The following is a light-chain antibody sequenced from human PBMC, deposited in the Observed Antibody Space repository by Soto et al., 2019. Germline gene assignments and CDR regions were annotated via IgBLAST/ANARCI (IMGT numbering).Light chain of an antibody. Sequence: QSVLTQPASVSGSPGQSITISCTGTSSDVGGYNYVSWYQQHPGKAPKLIIFEVSYRPPGISNRFSASKSGDTASLTISGLQADDEADYYCCSYPDSRTHIFGSGTKVTVL. CDR1: SSDVGGYNY. CDR3: CSYPDSRTHI. J-gene: IGLJ1*01. V-gene: IGLV2-14*01. CDR2: EVS.